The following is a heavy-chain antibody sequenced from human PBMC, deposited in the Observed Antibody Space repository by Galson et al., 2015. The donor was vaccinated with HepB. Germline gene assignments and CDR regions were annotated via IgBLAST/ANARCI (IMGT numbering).Heavy chain of an antibody. J-gene: IGHJ4*02. CDR3: AKYSQDIVVVPAAIYADY. CDR1: GFTFTRYA. Sequence: SLRLSCAASGFTFTRYALSWVRQIPGKGLEWVSAITGSGRPTHYADSVKGRFTISRDNSKNTLYLQMSSLRAEDTAIYFCAKYSQDIVVVPAAIYADYWGREPWSPSPQ. D-gene: IGHD2-2*01. CDR2: ITGSGRPT. V-gene: IGHV3-23*01.